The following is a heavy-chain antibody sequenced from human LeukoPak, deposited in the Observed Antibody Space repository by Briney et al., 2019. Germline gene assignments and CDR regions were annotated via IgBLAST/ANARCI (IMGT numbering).Heavy chain of an antibody. J-gene: IGHJ4*02. CDR3: AKPPYGSGWFFDD. D-gene: IGHD6-19*01. Sequence: SGGSLRLSCAASALTLSGYAMSWVRQAPGKGLEWVSGISGTGGSTYYADSVKGRFTISRDNSKNTLYLQMNSLRVEDTAVYYCAKPPYGSGWFFDDWGQGTLVTVST. CDR1: ALTLSGYA. V-gene: IGHV3-23*01. CDR2: ISGTGGST.